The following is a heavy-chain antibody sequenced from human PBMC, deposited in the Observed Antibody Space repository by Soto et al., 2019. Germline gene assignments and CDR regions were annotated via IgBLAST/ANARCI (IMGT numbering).Heavy chain of an antibody. D-gene: IGHD6-19*01. J-gene: IGHJ4*02. Sequence: QVQLQQWGAGLLKPSETLSLTCAVYGVSFSGYYWSWIRQPPGKGLEWIGEINHSGSTNYKPSLKSRVTISVETSKNQFSLKLSSVTAADTAVYYCARRSGWYDYWGQGTLVTVSS. CDR3: ARRSGWYDY. CDR2: INHSGST. V-gene: IGHV4-34*01. CDR1: GVSFSGYY.